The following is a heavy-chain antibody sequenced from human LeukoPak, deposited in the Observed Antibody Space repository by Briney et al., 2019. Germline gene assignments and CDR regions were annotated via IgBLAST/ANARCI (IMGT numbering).Heavy chain of an antibody. V-gene: IGHV4-39*01. CDR1: GGSISSSSYY. J-gene: IGHJ5*02. D-gene: IGHD2-21*01. CDR3: ARQSISASNWFDP. Sequence: SETLSLNCTVSGGSISSSSYYWGWIRQPPGKGLEWIGSIYYSGSTYYNPSLKSRVTISVDTSKNQFSLKLSSVTAADTAVYFCARQSISASNWFDPWGQGTLVTVSS. CDR2: IYYSGST.